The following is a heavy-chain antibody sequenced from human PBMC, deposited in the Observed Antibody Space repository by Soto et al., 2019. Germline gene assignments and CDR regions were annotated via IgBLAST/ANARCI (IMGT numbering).Heavy chain of an antibody. CDR1: AGSISGYY. CDR3: ARQSVKAGTHWFDP. J-gene: IGHJ5*02. D-gene: IGHD6-13*01. CDR2: IFYDGTT. V-gene: IGHV4-59*08. Sequence: QVQLQESGPGLVKPSETLSLTCTVSAGSISGYYWSWIRLPPGKGLEWIGYIFYDGTTHYNVYLQSRVTISVDRSKSGLSLKLTSVTAADTAVYYCARQSVKAGTHWFDPWGQGTLVTVSS.